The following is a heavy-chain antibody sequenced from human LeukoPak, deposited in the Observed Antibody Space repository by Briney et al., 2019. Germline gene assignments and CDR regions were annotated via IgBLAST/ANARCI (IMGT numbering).Heavy chain of an antibody. J-gene: IGHJ4*02. Sequence: SSETLSLTCTVSDYSISSGHYWGWVRQPPGKGLEWIGNIYHTETTYYNPSLKSRITISVDTSKNQFSLKLSSVTAADTAVYYCAKEGRGTFDYWGQGTLVTVSS. CDR1: DYSISSGHY. D-gene: IGHD1-1*01. CDR3: AKEGRGTFDY. V-gene: IGHV4-38-2*02. CDR2: IYHTETT.